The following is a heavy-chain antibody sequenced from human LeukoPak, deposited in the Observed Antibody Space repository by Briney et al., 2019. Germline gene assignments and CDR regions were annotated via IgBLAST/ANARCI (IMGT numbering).Heavy chain of an antibody. CDR2: IYYSGST. J-gene: IGHJ4*02. Sequence: SETLSLTCTVSGGSISSSSYYWGWLRQPPGKGLEWIGSIYYSGSTHYNPSLKSRDTISVDTSKNQFPLKLSSVTAADTAVYYCARHSITRFTMVRGVITAPRYFDYWGQGTLVTVSS. V-gene: IGHV4-39*01. D-gene: IGHD3-10*01. CDR1: GGSISSSSYY. CDR3: ARHSITRFTMVRGVITAPRYFDY.